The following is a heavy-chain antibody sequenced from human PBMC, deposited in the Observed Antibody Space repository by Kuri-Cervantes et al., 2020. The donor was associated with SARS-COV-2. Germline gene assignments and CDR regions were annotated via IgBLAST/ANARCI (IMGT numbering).Heavy chain of an antibody. D-gene: IGHD3-3*01. V-gene: IGHV1-69*13. CDR2: IIPIFGTA. CDR3: ARGGGTYYDFWSGYYY. CDR1: GGTFSSYA. Sequence: SVKVSCKASGGTFSSYAISWVRQAPGQGLEWMGGIIPIFGTANYAQKFQGRVTITADESTSTAYMELSSLRSEDTAVYYCARGGGTYYDFWSGYYYWGQGTPVTVSS. J-gene: IGHJ4*02.